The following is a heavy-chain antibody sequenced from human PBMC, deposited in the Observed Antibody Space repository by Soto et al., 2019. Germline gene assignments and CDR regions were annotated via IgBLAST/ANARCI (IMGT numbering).Heavy chain of an antibody. Sequence: PAGSLRLSCAASGFTFSNACMNWVRQAPGKGLEYVGRIKSKTDGGTTDYAAPVKGRFTISRDDSKNTLYLQMNSLKTEDTAVYYCTTGEYYYDSSGYSLNYYFDYWGQGTLVTV. CDR3: TTGEYYYDSSGYSLNYYFDY. CDR1: GFTFSNAC. J-gene: IGHJ4*02. D-gene: IGHD3-22*01. CDR2: IKSKTDGGTT. V-gene: IGHV3-15*07.